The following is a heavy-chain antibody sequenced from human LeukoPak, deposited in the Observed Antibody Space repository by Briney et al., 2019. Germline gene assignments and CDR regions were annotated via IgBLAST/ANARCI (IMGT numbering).Heavy chain of an antibody. J-gene: IGHJ5*02. CDR2: VSASGSS. Sequence: SETLSLTCTVSGDSINDSYWTWIRQPVGSAMQWIGRVSASGSSSYNPSLKSRVIMSVDVSKNQLSLNLTSVTGADTAVYFCAKDLSRQRRGLNYGPWFDPWGRGTLVTVSS. CDR1: GDSINDSY. CDR3: AKDLSRQRRGLNYGPWFDP. V-gene: IGHV4-4*07. D-gene: IGHD4-17*01.